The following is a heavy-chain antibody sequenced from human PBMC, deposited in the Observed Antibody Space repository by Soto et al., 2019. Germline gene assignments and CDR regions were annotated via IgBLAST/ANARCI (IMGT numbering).Heavy chain of an antibody. J-gene: IGHJ4*02. CDR2: VHDTGKT. V-gene: IGHV4-39*01. D-gene: IGHD6-6*01. CDR1: GGSVSRGGNY. Sequence: QLQLQESGPGLVKPSETLSLTCAVSGGSVSRGGNYWGWIRQSPGKGLEWIGSVHDTGKTHYNPSFTSRVTISVDTSKNQFSLNVNSVTAADTAVYYCARGLSSPSAAGVWGQGTLVTVSS. CDR3: ARGLSSPSAAGV.